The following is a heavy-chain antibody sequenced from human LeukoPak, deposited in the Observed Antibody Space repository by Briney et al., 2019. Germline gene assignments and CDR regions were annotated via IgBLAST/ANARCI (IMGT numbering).Heavy chain of an antibody. J-gene: IGHJ3*02. CDR2: ICPGDSDT. CDR1: GYSFTSYW. CDR3: ASPTRYSSGWHAFDI. D-gene: IGHD6-19*01. Sequence: GESLKISCKGSGYSFTSYWIGWVRQMPGKGLEWMGIICPGDSDTRYSPSFQGQVTISADKSISTAYLQWSSLKASDTAMYYCASPTRYSSGWHAFDIWGQGTMVTVSS. V-gene: IGHV5-51*01.